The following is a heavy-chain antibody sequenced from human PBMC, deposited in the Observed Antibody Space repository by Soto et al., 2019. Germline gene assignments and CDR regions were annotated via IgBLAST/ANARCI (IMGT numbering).Heavy chain of an antibody. Sequence: QVQLVQSGAEVKKPGSSVKVSCKASGGTFSSYAISWVRQAPGQGLEWMGGIIPIFGTANYAQKFQGRVTITAYKSTLTAYMELSRLRSEDTAVYYCAREARGYSYGFDINYYYGMDVWGQGTTVTVS. CDR2: IIPIFGTA. D-gene: IGHD5-18*01. CDR3: AREARGYSYGFDINYYYGMDV. V-gene: IGHV1-69*06. CDR1: GGTFSSYA. J-gene: IGHJ6*02.